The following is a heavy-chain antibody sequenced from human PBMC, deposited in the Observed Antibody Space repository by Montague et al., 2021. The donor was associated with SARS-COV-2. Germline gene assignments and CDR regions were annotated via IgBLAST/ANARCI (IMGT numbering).Heavy chain of an antibody. D-gene: IGHD3-10*01. Sequence: SETLSLTCTVSGGSISSSSYYWGWIRRPPGKGLEWIGSIYYSGSTYYNPSLKSRVTISVDTSKNQFSLKLSSVTAADTAVYYCARREDYYGSGSYPNWGQGTLVTVSS. V-gene: IGHV4-39*01. CDR3: ARREDYYGSGSYPN. CDR1: GGSISSSSYY. CDR2: IYYSGST. J-gene: IGHJ4*02.